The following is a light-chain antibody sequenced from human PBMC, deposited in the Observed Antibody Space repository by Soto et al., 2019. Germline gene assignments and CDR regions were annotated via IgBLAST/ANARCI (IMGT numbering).Light chain of an antibody. Sequence: EIVMTQSPATLSVSPGERATLSCRASQSVSSNLAWYQQKPGQAPRLLIHGASTRATGIPARFSGSGSATEFTITISTLQSEDFAVYHCQQYDKWWTFGQGTKVEIK. CDR2: GAS. CDR3: QQYDKWWT. V-gene: IGKV3-15*01. CDR1: QSVSSN. J-gene: IGKJ1*01.